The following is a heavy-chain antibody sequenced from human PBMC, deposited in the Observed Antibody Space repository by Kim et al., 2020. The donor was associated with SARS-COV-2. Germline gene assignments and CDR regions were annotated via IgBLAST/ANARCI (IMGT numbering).Heavy chain of an antibody. CDR2: ISHDGSNI. Sequence: GGSLRLSCAASGFTFNFYGMHWVRQAPGKGLECVAVISHDGSNIYYADSVKGRFTISRDNSNNTLFLQMDGLRAEDTAVFYCARDLGALTPYYYGMDVWGQGTTVTVSS. CDR3: ARDLGALTPYYYGMDV. CDR1: GFTFNFYG. J-gene: IGHJ6*02. V-gene: IGHV3-30*03.